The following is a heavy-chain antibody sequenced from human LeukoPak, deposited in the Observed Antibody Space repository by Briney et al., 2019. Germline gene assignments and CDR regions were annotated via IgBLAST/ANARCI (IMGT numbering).Heavy chain of an antibody. CDR3: AKGSGGAFDI. D-gene: IGHD3-3*01. CDR2: IKQDGSEK. V-gene: IGHV3-7*03. J-gene: IGHJ3*02. Sequence: GGSLRLSCAASGFTFSSYWMTWVRQAPGKGLEWVANIKQDGSEKYYVDSVKGRFTISRDNAKNSLYLQMNSLRAEDTALYYCAKGSGGAFDIWGQGTMVTVSS. CDR1: GFTFSSYW.